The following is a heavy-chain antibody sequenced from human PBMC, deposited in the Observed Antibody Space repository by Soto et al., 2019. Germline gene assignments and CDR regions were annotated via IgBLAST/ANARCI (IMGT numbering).Heavy chain of an antibody. CDR2: IYYSGST. Sequence: SETVSLTXTVSGGSISSYYWSWIRHPPGKGLEWIGYIYYSGSTNYNPSLKRRVTISVDTSKNQFSLKLSSVTAADTAVYYCPRGRGGYNLYYYYGMDVWGQGTTVTVSS. D-gene: IGHD5-12*01. V-gene: IGHV4-59*01. J-gene: IGHJ6*02. CDR1: GGSISSYY. CDR3: PRGRGGYNLYYYYGMDV.